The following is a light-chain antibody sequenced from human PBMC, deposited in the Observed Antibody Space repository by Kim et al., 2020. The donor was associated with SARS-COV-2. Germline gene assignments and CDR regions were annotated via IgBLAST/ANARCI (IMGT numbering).Light chain of an antibody. CDR1: KLGDKY. Sequence: SYELTQPPSVSVSPGQTASITCSGDKLGDKYACWYQQKPGQSPVLVIYQASKRPSGIPERFSGSYSGNTATLTISGTQAMDEADYYCQAWDSSTVVFGGG. J-gene: IGLJ2*01. CDR3: QAWDSSTVV. CDR2: QAS. V-gene: IGLV3-1*01.